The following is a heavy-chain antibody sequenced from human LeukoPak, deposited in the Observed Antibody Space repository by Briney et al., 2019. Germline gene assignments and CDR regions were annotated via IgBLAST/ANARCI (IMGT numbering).Heavy chain of an antibody. D-gene: IGHD3-10*01. CDR3: ARDEWGVADY. J-gene: IGHJ4*02. CDR1: GYTFTSYG. V-gene: IGHV1-2*02. CDR2: INPNSGGT. Sequence: ASVKVSCKASGYTFTSYGISWVRQAPGQGLEWMGWINPNSGGTNYAQKFQGRVTMTRDTSISTAYMELSRLRSDDTAVYYCARDEWGVADYWGQGTLVTVSS.